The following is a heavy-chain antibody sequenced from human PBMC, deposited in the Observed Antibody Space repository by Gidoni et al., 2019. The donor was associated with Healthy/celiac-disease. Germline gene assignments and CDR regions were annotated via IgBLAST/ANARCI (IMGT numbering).Heavy chain of an antibody. J-gene: IGHJ4*02. CDR1: GGSIRSGGYY. D-gene: IGHD3-3*01. V-gene: IGHV4-31*03. Sequence: QVPLQESGPGLVKPSQTLSLTCTVSGGSIRSGGYYWSWTRQPPGKGLEWIGYIYYSGSTYYNPSLKSRVTISVDTSKNQFSLKLSSVTAADTAVYYCARTSLFGVAGLDYWGQGTLVTVSS. CDR3: ARTSLFGVAGLDY. CDR2: IYYSGST.